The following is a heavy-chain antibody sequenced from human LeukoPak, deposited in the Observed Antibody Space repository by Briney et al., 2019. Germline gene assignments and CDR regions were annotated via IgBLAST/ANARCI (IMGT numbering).Heavy chain of an antibody. CDR1: GYTLTELS. J-gene: IGHJ4*02. CDR3: ATDLPVGATFTFDY. CDR2: FDPEDGET. Sequence: ASEKVSCKVSGYTLTELSMDWVRQATGKWLEWMGGFDPEDGETIYAQKFQGRVTMTEDTSTDTAYMELSSLRSEDTAVYYCATDLPVGATFTFDYWGQGTLVTVSS. V-gene: IGHV1-24*01. D-gene: IGHD1-26*01.